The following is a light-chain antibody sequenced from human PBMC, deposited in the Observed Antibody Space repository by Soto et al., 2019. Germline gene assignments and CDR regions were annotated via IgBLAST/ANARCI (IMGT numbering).Light chain of an antibody. J-gene: IGKJ2*01. Sequence: EIVLTQSPGTLSLSPGEGATLSCRASQSVSRNYLAWYQQKPGQAPRLLIYDASSRATGIPDRFSGSGSGTDFTLTISRLEPEDFAVYYCQRYGSLPYSFGQGTKLEIK. CDR2: DAS. CDR1: QSVSRNY. V-gene: IGKV3-20*01. CDR3: QRYGSLPYS.